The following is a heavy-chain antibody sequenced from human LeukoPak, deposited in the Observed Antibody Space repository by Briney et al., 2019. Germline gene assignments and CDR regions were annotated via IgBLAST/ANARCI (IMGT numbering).Heavy chain of an antibody. CDR3: ARDLVVVVTANGL. D-gene: IGHD2-21*02. Sequence: SVKVSCKASGGTFSSYGISWVRQAPGQGLEWMGRIIPILGIANYAQKFQGRVTITADNSTNTAYMELRSLRSEDTAVYYCARDLVVVVTANGLWGRGTPVTVSS. CDR2: IIPILGIA. J-gene: IGHJ2*01. V-gene: IGHV1-69*04. CDR1: GGTFSSYG.